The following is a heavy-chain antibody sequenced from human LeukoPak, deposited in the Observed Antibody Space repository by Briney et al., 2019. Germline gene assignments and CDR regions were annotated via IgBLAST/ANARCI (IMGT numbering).Heavy chain of an antibody. CDR2: INPSGGYT. D-gene: IGHD6-6*01. J-gene: IGHJ4*02. V-gene: IGHV1-46*01. Sequence: ASVKVSCKASGYTFTAYYIHWVRQAPGQGLEWMGIINPSGGYTTYSQKFQGRVTMTRDMSTSTVYMELSSLRSDDTAVYYCARTTYSSSSDYWGQGTLATVSS. CDR1: GYTFTAYY. CDR3: ARTTYSSSSDY.